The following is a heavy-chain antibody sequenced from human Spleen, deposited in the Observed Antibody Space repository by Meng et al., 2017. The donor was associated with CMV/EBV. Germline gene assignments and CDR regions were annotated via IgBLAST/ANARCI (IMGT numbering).Heavy chain of an antibody. J-gene: IGHJ2*01. CDR1: GYTFTDYY. Sequence: ASVKVSCKASGYTFTDYYMHWVRQAPGQGLEWMGWLNPNSGGTNYAQMFEGRVTMTRDTSTSTADMGLSRLTSDDTAVYYCARGPVGSYWNFDLWGRGTLVTVSS. CDR2: LNPNSGGT. V-gene: IGHV1-2*02. D-gene: IGHD1-26*01. CDR3: ARGPVGSYWNFDL.